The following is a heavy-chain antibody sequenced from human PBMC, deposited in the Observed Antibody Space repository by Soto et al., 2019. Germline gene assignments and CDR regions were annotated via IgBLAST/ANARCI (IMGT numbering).Heavy chain of an antibody. J-gene: IGHJ4*02. V-gene: IGHV3-15*01. CDR1: GFTFSNTW. D-gene: IGHD3-10*01. Sequence: EVQLVESGGGLVKPGGSLRLSCAVSGFTFSNTWMSWVRQAPGKGLEWVGHIKSRSDGGTTDYAAPVNGRFSISRDHSKNTLYLQMNSLKTDDTAVYYCATESYYYGSGTSLFDYWGQGTRVTVSS. CDR3: ATESYYYGSGTSLFDY. CDR2: IKSRSDGGTT.